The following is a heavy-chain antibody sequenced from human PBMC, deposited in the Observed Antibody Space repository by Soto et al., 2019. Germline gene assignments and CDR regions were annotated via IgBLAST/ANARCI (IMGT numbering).Heavy chain of an antibody. CDR2: ISGYNGKT. D-gene: IGHD2-21*02. Sequence: QGQLVQSGGEVKKPGASVKVSCKASGYTFSSYGISWVRQAPGQGLEWMGWISGYNGKTNYAQKVQDRVTMTTDTSTSTVYMELRSLRSDDTAVYYCAREGDVPYYYYSMDIWGQGTTVTVSS. J-gene: IGHJ6*02. V-gene: IGHV1-18*01. CDR1: GYTFSSYG. CDR3: AREGDVPYYYYSMDI.